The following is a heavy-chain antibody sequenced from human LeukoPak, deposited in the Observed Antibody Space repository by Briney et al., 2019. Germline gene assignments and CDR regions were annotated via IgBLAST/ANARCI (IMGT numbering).Heavy chain of an antibody. V-gene: IGHV6-1*01. D-gene: IGHD2-15*01. CDR3: ARTQYLGRGCDY. CDR2: TYYRSSWSN. J-gene: IGHJ4*02. Sequence: SQTLSLTCAITGDSVSTDIVGWNWFRQSPSRGLEWLGRTYYRSSWSNDYAPSVESRITINADTAKNQFSLQPRSVTPEDTAVYYCARTQYLGRGCDYWGRGTLVTVSS. CDR1: GDSVSTDIVG.